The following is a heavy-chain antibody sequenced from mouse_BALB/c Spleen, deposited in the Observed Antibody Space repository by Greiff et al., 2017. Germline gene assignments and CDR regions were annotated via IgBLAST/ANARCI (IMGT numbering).Heavy chain of an antibody. D-gene: IGHD2-14*01. CDR3: ARNGGRYDGPWAMDY. CDR2: IWSGGST. Sequence: QVHVKQSGPGLVQPSQSLSITCTVSGFSLTSYGVHWVRQSPGKGLEWLGVIWSGGSTDYNAAFISRLSISKDNSKSQVFFKMNSLQANDTAIYYCARNGGRYDGPWAMDYWGQGTSVTVSS. CDR1: GFSLTSYG. V-gene: IGHV2-2*02. J-gene: IGHJ4*01.